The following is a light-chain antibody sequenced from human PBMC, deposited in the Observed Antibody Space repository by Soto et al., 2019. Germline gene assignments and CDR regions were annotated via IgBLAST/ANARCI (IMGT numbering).Light chain of an antibody. CDR3: QQYYTYPYT. V-gene: IGKV1-5*03. CDR2: KAS. CDR1: QSISSW. J-gene: IGKJ2*01. Sequence: DIQMTQSPSTLSASVGDRVTITCRASQSISSWLAWYQQKPGKAPKLLIYKASSLESGVPSRFSGSGSGTEFTVTISSLRPDDFATYYCQQYYTYPYTFGQGTKVDIK.